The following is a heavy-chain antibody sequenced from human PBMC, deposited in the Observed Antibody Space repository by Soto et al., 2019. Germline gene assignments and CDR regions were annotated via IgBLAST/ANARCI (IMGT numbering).Heavy chain of an antibody. Sequence: GASVKVSCKASGGTFSSYTISWVRQAPGQGLEWMGRIIPILGIANYAQKFQGRVTITADKSTSTAYMEPSSLRSEDTAVYYCAREGYCSGGSCYDTPKNNWFDPWGQGTLVTVSS. CDR2: IIPILGIA. CDR1: GGTFSSYT. D-gene: IGHD2-15*01. CDR3: AREGYCSGGSCYDTPKNNWFDP. V-gene: IGHV1-69*04. J-gene: IGHJ5*02.